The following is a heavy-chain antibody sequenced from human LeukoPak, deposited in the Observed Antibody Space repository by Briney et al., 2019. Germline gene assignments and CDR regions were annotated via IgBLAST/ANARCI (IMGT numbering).Heavy chain of an antibody. CDR1: GFTFSSYE. V-gene: IGHV3-23*01. J-gene: IGHJ4*02. D-gene: IGHD3-16*01. CDR3: ATPRGEVRLLDF. Sequence: GGSLRLSCVASGFTFSSYEMNWVRQAPGQGLEWVSAIGASGENTYYADSVKGRFTISRDNSRNTVYLQMITLRAEDTAVYFCATPRGEVRLLDFWGQGTLVTVSS. CDR2: IGASGENT.